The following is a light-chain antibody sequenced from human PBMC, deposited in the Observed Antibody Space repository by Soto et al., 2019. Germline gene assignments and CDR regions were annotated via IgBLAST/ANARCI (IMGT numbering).Light chain of an antibody. CDR3: GTWDSSLSAYV. V-gene: IGLV1-51*02. Sequence: QSVLTQPPSVPAAPGQKVTISCSGSSSNIGNNYVSWYQQLPGTAPKLLIYENNKRPSGIPDRFSGSKSGTSATLGITGLQTGDEADYYCGTWDSSLSAYVFGTGTKVTV. CDR2: ENN. CDR1: SSNIGNNY. J-gene: IGLJ1*01.